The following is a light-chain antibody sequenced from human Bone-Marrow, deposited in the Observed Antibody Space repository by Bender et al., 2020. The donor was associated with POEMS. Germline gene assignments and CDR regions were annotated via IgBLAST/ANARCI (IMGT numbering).Light chain of an antibody. J-gene: IGLJ3*02. CDR3: ATWDDSLNGWV. CDR1: SPNFGVYP. CDR2: NNS. Sequence: QSVLTQPPSASGTPGQRFTISFSGSSPNFGVYPVNCYRQLPGPAPKLVIFNNSQRPSGVPDRFSGSNSGTSASLAISGLLSDDEADFYCATWDDSLNGWVFGGGTKLTVL. V-gene: IGLV1-44*01.